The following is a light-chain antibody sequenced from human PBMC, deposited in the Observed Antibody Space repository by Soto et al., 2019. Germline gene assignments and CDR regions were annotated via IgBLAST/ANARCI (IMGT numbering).Light chain of an antibody. CDR3: CSYAGSYTLVV. CDR1: SSDVGGYKY. Sequence: QSALTQPRSVSGSPGQSVTISCTGTSSDVGGYKYVSWYQQHPGKALKLMIYDVNKRPSGVPDRFSGSKSGNTASLTISGLQAEDEADYYCCSYAGSYTLVVFGGGTKVTVL. V-gene: IGLV2-11*01. CDR2: DVN. J-gene: IGLJ3*02.